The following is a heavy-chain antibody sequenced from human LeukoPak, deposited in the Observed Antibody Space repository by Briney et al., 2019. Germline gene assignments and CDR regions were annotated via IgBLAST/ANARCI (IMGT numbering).Heavy chain of an antibody. CDR1: GGSISSSSYY. Sequence: SETLSLTCTVSGGSISSSSYYWGWSRQPPGKGLEWIGSIYYSGSTYYNPSLKSRVTTSVDTSKNQFSLKLSSVTAADTAVYYCARGNGSGGSCYADYWGQGTLVTVSS. D-gene: IGHD2-15*01. V-gene: IGHV4-39*01. CDR3: ARGNGSGGSCYADY. J-gene: IGHJ4*02. CDR2: IYYSGST.